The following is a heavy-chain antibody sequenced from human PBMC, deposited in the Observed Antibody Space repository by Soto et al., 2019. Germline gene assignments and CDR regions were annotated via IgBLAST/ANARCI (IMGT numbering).Heavy chain of an antibody. Sequence: QVQLQESGPGLVKPSQTLSLTCTFSGGSVSGGVYYWNWIRQHPEKGLEWIGYIYYSGSTYYNPPLRSRVTISADTSKNQFSLKLSSVTVADTAVYYCARSSVAGAGYFQHWGQGTQVIVSS. CDR2: IYYSGST. D-gene: IGHD6-19*01. CDR3: ARSSVAGAGYFQH. CDR1: GGSVSGGVYY. J-gene: IGHJ1*01. V-gene: IGHV4-31*03.